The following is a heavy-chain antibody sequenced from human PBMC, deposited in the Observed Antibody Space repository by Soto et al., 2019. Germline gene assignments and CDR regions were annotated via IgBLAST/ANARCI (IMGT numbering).Heavy chain of an antibody. CDR2: INPSGGST. CDR1: GYTFTSYY. D-gene: IGHD2-8*01. CDR3: ARGHCTNGVCYGSESVEATDFDY. Sequence: ASVKVSCKASGYTFTSYYMHWVRQAPGQGLEWMGIINPSGGSTSYAQKFQGRVTMTRDTSTSTVYMELSSLRSEDTAVYYCARGHCTNGVCYGSESVEATDFDYWGQGTLVTVSS. V-gene: IGHV1-46*01. J-gene: IGHJ4*02.